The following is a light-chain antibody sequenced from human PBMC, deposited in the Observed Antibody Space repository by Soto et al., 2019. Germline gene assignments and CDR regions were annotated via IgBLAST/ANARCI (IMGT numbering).Light chain of an antibody. V-gene: IGKV3-20*01. Sequence: LMQNKSTLSSSPGERATLSCRASQSVTSNYLAWYQQKPGQAPRLLIYGASSRATGIPDRFSGSGSGTDFTLTISILQAEDCTSYRSQHSDSSPRTFCHGTKVDIK. CDR2: GAS. J-gene: IGKJ1*01. CDR1: QSVTSNY. CDR3: QHSDSSPRT.